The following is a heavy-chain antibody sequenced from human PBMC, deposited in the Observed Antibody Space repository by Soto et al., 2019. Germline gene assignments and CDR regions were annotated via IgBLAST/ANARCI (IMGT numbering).Heavy chain of an antibody. CDR1: GFSFSNYA. J-gene: IGHJ5*02. V-gene: IGHV3-23*01. CDR3: TKENTNYPHNGFDP. D-gene: IGHD4-4*01. CDR2: IDSGGVST. Sequence: EVPLLVSGGGSVQPGRSLSLSCAASGFSFSNYAMSWVRQAPGTGLEWFSAIDSGGVSTYYAASVIGRLSISRDNSMNTLHLQLTSRRAEDTAMYNGTKENTNYPHNGFDPWGQGTRVTVSS.